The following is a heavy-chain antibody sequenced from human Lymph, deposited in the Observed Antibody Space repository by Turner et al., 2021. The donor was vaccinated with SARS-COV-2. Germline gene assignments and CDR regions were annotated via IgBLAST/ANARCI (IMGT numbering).Heavy chain of an antibody. CDR3: ARDIPTTADYFDY. Sequence: VQLLESGGGLVKPGGSLRLSCAASGFPFSTYSMNWVRQAPGKGLEWISSISSSSSYIYYADSVKGRFTISRDDAKNSLYLQMNSLRAEDTAVYYCARDIPTTADYFDYWGQGTLVTVSS. V-gene: IGHV3-21*01. CDR2: ISSSSSYI. CDR1: GFPFSTYS. J-gene: IGHJ4*02. D-gene: IGHD4-17*01.